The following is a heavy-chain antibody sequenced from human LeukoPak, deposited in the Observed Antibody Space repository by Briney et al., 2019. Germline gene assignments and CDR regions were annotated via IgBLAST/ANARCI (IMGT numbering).Heavy chain of an antibody. CDR3: ARSGYCSGGSCYGDFQH. V-gene: IGHV4-61*05. CDR1: GGSISSSSYY. Sequence: SETLSLTCTVSGGSISSSSYYWSWVRQSPGKGLEWIGYTHYTGTNYNPSLKSRVTISVDTSKNQFSLKLSSVTAADTAVYYCARSGYCSGGSCYGDFQHWGQGTLVTVSS. D-gene: IGHD2-15*01. CDR2: THYTGT. J-gene: IGHJ1*01.